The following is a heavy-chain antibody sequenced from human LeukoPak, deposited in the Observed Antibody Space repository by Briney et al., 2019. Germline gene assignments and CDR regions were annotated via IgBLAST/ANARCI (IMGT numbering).Heavy chain of an antibody. CDR1: GFTFSSYW. J-gene: IGHJ4*02. CDR2: INSDGSST. CDR3: SRARGGDSLFDY. Sequence: GGSLRLSCAASGFTFSSYWMHWVRQAPGKGLVWVSRINSDGSSTSYADSVKGRLTISRDNAKNTLYLQMNSLRAEDTAVYYCSRARGGDSLFDYWGQGTLVTVSS. D-gene: IGHD2-21*02. V-gene: IGHV3-74*01.